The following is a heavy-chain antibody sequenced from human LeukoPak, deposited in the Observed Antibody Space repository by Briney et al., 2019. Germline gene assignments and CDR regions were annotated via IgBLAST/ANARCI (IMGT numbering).Heavy chain of an antibody. CDR2: IYYSGST. Sequence: ASETLSLTCTVSGVSVSSHYWSWIRQPPGKGLEWIGFIYYSGSTNSNPSLKSRVSISVDTSKNQFSLKLSSVTAADTAVYYCASRIAAAGTAWYFDLWGRGTLVTVYS. V-gene: IGHV4-59*08. J-gene: IGHJ2*01. CDR1: GVSVSSHY. CDR3: ASRIAAAGTAWYFDL. D-gene: IGHD6-13*01.